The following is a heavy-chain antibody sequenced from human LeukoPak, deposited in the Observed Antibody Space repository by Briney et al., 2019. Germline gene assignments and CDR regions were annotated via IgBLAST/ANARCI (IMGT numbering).Heavy chain of an antibody. J-gene: IGHJ4*02. CDR2: ISAYNGNT. CDR1: GYTFISYG. Sequence: ASVKVSCKGSGYTFISYGISWVRQAPGQGLEWMGWISAYNGNTNYAQKLQGRGTMTTDTSTSTAYMVLRSLRSDDTAVYYCARERPLGGYGYWGQGTLVTVSS. V-gene: IGHV1-18*01. CDR3: ARERPLGGYGY. D-gene: IGHD1-1*01.